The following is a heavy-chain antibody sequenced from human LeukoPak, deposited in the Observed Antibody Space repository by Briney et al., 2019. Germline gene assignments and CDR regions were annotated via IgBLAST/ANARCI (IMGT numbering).Heavy chain of an antibody. J-gene: IGHJ6*02. CDR1: GFTFDDYA. Sequence: PGRSLRLSCAASGFTFDDYAMHWVRQAPGKGLEWVSGISWNSGSIGYADSVTGRFTISRDNAKNSLYLQMNSLRAEDTALYYCAKTGVPGPGYYYYYGMDVWGQGTTVTVSS. CDR3: AKTGVPGPGYYYYYGMDV. D-gene: IGHD3-10*01. CDR2: ISWNSGSI. V-gene: IGHV3-9*01.